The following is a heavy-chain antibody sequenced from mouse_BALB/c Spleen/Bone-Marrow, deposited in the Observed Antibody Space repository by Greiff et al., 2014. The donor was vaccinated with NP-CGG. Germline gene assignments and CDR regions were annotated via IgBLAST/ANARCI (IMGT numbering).Heavy chain of an antibody. J-gene: IGHJ3*01. CDR3: ARELGLRLAY. D-gene: IGHD3-1*01. CDR1: GYTLSSYW. Sequence: QVQLKQSGAELMKPGASVKISCKTSGYTLSSYWIEWVKQRPGHGLEWIGEILPGSGSTNSNEKFKGKATFTADTSSNTAYMQLSSLTSEDSAVYYCARELGLRLAYWGQGTLVTVSA. CDR2: ILPGSGST. V-gene: IGHV1-9*01.